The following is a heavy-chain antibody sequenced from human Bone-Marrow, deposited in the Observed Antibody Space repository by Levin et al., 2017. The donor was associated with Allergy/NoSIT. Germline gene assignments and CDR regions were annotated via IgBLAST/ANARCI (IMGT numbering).Heavy chain of an antibody. CDR1: GFSFTPSY. CDR3: ATLLGSVTTFDN. CDR2: IKYDESER. V-gene: IGHV3-7*01. Sequence: GGSLRLSCAASGFSFTPSYMSWVRQAPGKGLEWVATIKYDESERYYVDSVKGRFTISRDSAEGSHFLLMNSLRAEDTAVYYCATLLGSVTTFDNWGQGTLVTVSS. J-gene: IGHJ4*02. D-gene: IGHD4-11*01.